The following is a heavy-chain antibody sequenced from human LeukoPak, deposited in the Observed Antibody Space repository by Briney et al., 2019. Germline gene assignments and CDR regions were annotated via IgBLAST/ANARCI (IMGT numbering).Heavy chain of an antibody. Sequence: PGGSLRLSCAASGFTFSSYAMSWVRQAPGKGLEWVSGISGSGGSTYYADSVKGRFTISRDNSKNTLYLQMNSLRAEDTAVYYCARTMASMVAALGWFDPWGQGTLVTVSS. J-gene: IGHJ5*02. CDR3: ARTMASMVAALGWFDP. CDR2: ISGSGGST. CDR1: GFTFSSYA. V-gene: IGHV3-23*01. D-gene: IGHD2-15*01.